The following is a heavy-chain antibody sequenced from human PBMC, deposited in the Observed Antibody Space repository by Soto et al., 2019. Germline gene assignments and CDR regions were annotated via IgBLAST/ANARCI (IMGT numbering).Heavy chain of an antibody. D-gene: IGHD4-17*01. V-gene: IGHV4-34*01. Sequence: QVQLQQWGAGLLKPSETLSLTCAVYGGSFSGYYWSWIRQPPGKGLEWIGEINHSGSTNYNPSLKRRVTISVDTSKNQFSLKLSSVTAADTAVYYCARGANDYGDSGHFDYWGQGTLVTVSS. CDR1: GGSFSGYY. J-gene: IGHJ4*02. CDR2: INHSGST. CDR3: ARGANDYGDSGHFDY.